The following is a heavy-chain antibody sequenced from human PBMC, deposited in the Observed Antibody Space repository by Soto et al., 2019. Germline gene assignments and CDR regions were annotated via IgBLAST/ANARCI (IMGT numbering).Heavy chain of an antibody. CDR2: INNNGGST. J-gene: IGHJ4*02. D-gene: IGHD4-4*01. Sequence: PGGSLRHSCVASGFTFSNYPMHWVRQAPGKGLEYVSAINNNGGSTYYADSVKGRFTISRDNSKNTLYLQMDSLRAEDTAVYYCARRPSVSFHDYWGQGTLVTVSS. V-gene: IGHV3-64*02. CDR1: GFTFSNYP. CDR3: ARRPSVSFHDY.